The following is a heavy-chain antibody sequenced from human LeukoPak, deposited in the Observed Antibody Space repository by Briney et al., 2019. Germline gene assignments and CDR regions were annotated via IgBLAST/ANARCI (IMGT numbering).Heavy chain of an antibody. CDR1: GYTFTGYY. CDR3: ARDGGTTGTDNWFDP. D-gene: IGHD1-1*01. Sequence: ASVKVSCKASGYTFTGYYMHWVRPAPGQGLEWMGWINPNSGGTNYAQKFQGWVTMTRDTSISTAYMELSRLRSDDTAVYYCARDGGTTGTDNWFDPWGQGTLVTVSS. V-gene: IGHV1-2*04. J-gene: IGHJ5*02. CDR2: INPNSGGT.